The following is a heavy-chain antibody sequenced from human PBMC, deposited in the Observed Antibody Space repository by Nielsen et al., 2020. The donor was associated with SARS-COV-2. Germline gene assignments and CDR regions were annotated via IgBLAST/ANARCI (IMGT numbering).Heavy chain of an antibody. D-gene: IGHD2-15*01. J-gene: IGHJ5*02. Sequence: SVKVSCKASGGTFSSYAISWVRQAPGQGLEWMGRIIPILGIANYAQKFQGRVTITADKSTSTAYMELSSLSSEDTAVYYCASAATPAINWFDPGGQGTLVTVSS. CDR1: GGTFSSYA. V-gene: IGHV1-69*04. CDR2: IIPILGIA. CDR3: ASAATPAINWFDP.